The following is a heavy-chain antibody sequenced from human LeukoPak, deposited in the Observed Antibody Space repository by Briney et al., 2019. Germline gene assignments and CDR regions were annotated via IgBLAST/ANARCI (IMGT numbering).Heavy chain of an antibody. V-gene: IGHV4-59*11. D-gene: IGHD3-9*01. CDR1: GGSISSHY. CDR3: ARRDIATGIDF. CDR2: ISYSGSA. Sequence: SETLSLTCTVSGGSISSHYWSWIRQPPGKGLEWIGYISYSGSASYNPSHKSRVTILIDTPKNQFSLRLSSVTAADTAVYYCARRDIATGIDFWGQGTLVTVSS. J-gene: IGHJ4*02.